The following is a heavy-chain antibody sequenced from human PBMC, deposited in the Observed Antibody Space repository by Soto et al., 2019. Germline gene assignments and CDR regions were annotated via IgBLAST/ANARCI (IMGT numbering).Heavy chain of an antibody. CDR3: AILSN. V-gene: IGHV3-53*01. CDR2: IYSDGTT. D-gene: IGHD6-6*01. CDR1: GFTVSSNY. J-gene: IGHJ4*02. Sequence: LRLSCAASGFTVSSNYMNWVRQAPGKGLEWVSIIYSDGTTSYADSVEGRFTISRDNFKNTLHLQMNSLRAEDTAVYYCAILSNWGQGTLVTVSS.